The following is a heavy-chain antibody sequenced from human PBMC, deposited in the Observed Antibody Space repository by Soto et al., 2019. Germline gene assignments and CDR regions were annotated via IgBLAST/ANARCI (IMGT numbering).Heavy chain of an antibody. Sequence: GGSLRLSCAASGFTLSSYAMNWVRQAPGEGLEWVSTITNTGGDKIYADSVKGRFTISRDNSKNTLFLQMNNLRADDTAVYYCAKEYSTSFDYWGQGTPVTVSS. CDR3: AKEYSTSFDY. D-gene: IGHD6-6*01. CDR1: GFTLSSYA. J-gene: IGHJ4*02. CDR2: ITNTGGDK. V-gene: IGHV3-23*01.